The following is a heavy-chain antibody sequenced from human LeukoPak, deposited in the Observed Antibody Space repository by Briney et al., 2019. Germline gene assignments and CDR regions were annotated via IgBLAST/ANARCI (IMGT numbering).Heavy chain of an antibody. V-gene: IGHV4-30-2*01. Sequence: PSETLSLTCTVSGGSISSGGYYWSWIRQPPGKGLEWIGYIYHSGSTYYNPSLKSRVTISVDRSKNQFSLKLSSVTAADTAVYYCASDVVVPAASLSHYYYMDVWGKGTTVTVSS. CDR3: ASDVVVPAASLSHYYYMDV. J-gene: IGHJ6*03. CDR2: IYHSGST. CDR1: GGSISSGGYY. D-gene: IGHD2-2*01.